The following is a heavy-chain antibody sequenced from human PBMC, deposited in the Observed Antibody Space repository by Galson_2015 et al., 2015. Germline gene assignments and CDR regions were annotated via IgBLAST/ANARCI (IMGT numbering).Heavy chain of an antibody. Sequence: QSGAEVKKPGESLKISCKGSGYSFTSYWIGWVRQMPGKGLEWMGRIDPSDSYTNYSPSFQGHVTISADKSTSTAYLQWNSLKASDAAMYSCARRHQIGEWYAELWGQGTLVTVSS. V-gene: IGHV5-10-1*01. J-gene: IGHJ4*02. CDR2: IDPSDSYT. CDR1: GYSFTSYW. D-gene: IGHD3-10*01. CDR3: ARRHQIGEWYAEL.